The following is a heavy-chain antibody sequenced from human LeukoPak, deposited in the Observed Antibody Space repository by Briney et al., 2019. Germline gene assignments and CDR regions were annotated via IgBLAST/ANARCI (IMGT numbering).Heavy chain of an antibody. CDR3: AKGGVMVRGVTRLDY. V-gene: IGHV3-23*01. D-gene: IGHD3-10*01. CDR1: GFTFSSYA. Sequence: GGSLILSCAASGFTFSSYAMSWVRQAPGKGLDWVSAISGSGGSTYYADSVKGRFTISRDNSKNTLYLQMNSLRAEDTAVYYCAKGGVMVRGVTRLDYWGQGTLVTVSS. J-gene: IGHJ4*02. CDR2: ISGSGGST.